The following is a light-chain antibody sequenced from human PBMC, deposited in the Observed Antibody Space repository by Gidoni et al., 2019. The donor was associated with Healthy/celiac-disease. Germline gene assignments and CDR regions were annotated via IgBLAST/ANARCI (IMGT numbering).Light chain of an antibody. V-gene: IGKV4-1*01. J-gene: IGKJ1*01. CDR1: QSVLYSSNNKNY. CDR2: WAS. Sequence: IAMTKSADSLTLSLGERATFNCKSSQSVLYSSNNKNYLAWYQQKPGQPPKLLIYWASTRESGFPDRFSGSGSGTDFTLTISSLQAEDVAVYYCQQYYSTPWTFXQXTKVEI. CDR3: QQYYSTPWT.